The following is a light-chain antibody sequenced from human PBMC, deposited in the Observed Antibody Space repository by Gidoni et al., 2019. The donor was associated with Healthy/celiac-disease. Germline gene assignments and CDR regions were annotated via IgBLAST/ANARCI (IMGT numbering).Light chain of an antibody. J-gene: IGLJ2*01. CDR2: SNN. CDR3: AAWDDSLNGVV. V-gene: IGLV1-44*01. Sequence: QSVLTQPPSASGTHGQRVTISCSGSSSNLGSNTVNWYQQLPGTAPKLLIYSNNQRLSGVPDRFSGSKSGTSASLAISGLQSEDEADYYCAAWDDSLNGVVFGGGTKLTXL. CDR1: SSNLGSNT.